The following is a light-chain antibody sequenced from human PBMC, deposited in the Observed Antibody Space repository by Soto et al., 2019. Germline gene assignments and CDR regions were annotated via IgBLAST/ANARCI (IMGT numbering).Light chain of an antibody. Sequence: EIVLTQSPGTLSLSPGERATLSCRTSQRISISYLAWYQQKPGQAPRLVIYGASSRATGIPDRFSGSGSGTDFTLTISRLEHEDFAVYYCQQYGSSPPSITFGQGTRLDIK. CDR2: GAS. CDR1: QRISISY. CDR3: QQYGSSPPSIT. V-gene: IGKV3-20*01. J-gene: IGKJ5*01.